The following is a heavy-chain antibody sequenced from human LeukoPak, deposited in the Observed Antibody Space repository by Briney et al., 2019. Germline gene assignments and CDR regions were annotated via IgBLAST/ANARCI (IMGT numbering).Heavy chain of an antibody. CDR3: ARDGSTVTHYYFHY. D-gene: IGHD4-11*01. CDR2: ISSSSTYI. V-gene: IGHV3-21*01. J-gene: IGHJ4*02. CDR1: GFSFSSYS. Sequence: GGSLRLSCAASGFSFSSYSMNWVRQAPGKGLEWVSSISSSSTYIYYADSVKGRFTISRDNAKNSLYLQMNSLRAEDTAVYYCARDGSTVTHYYFHYWGQGTLVTVSS.